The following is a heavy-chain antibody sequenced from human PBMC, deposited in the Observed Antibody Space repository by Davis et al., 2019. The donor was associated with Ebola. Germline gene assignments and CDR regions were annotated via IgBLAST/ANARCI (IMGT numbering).Heavy chain of an antibody. J-gene: IGHJ4*02. CDR3: AREKLGGSADY. CDR1: GYTFTSYG. CDR2: ISTYSGNT. V-gene: IGHV1-18*01. D-gene: IGHD3-3*01. Sequence: AASVKVSCKASGYTFTSYGITWVRQAPGQGLEWMGWISTYSGNTNYAQKLQGRVTMTTDTSTSTAYMELRSLRSDDTAVYYCAREKLGGSADYWGQGTLVTVSS.